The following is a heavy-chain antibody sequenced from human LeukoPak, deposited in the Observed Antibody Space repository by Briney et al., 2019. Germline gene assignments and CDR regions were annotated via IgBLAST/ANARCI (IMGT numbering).Heavy chain of an antibody. D-gene: IGHD6-13*01. CDR2: INAGNGNT. CDR1: GYTFTTYA. V-gene: IGHV1-3*01. CDR3: ARDPIGSRWPYYFDY. J-gene: IGHJ4*02. Sequence: VASVKVSCKASGYTFTTYAMHWVRQAPGQRLEWMGSINAGNGNTKYSQKFQARVTITRDTSASTAYMEMRSLRSEDTAVYYCARDPIGSRWPYYFDYWGQGTLVTVAS.